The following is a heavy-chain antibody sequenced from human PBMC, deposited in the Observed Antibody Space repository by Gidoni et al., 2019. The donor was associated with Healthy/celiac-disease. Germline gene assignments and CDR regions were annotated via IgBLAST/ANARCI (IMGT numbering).Heavy chain of an antibody. CDR2: MNPNSGNT. CDR3: ARGRREEKGHYDFWSGYYPYNWFDP. V-gene: IGHV1-8*01. CDR1: GYTFTSYD. D-gene: IGHD3-3*01. Sequence: QVQLVQSGAEVKKPGASVKVSCKASGYTFTSYDINWVRQATGQGLEWMGWMNPNSGNTGYAQKFQGRVTMTRNTSISTAYMELSSLRSEDTAVYYCARGRREEKGHYDFWSGYYPYNWFDPWGQGTLVTVSS. J-gene: IGHJ5*02.